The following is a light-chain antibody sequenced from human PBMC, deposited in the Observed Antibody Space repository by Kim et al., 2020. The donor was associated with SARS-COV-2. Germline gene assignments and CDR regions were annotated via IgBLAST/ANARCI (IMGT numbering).Light chain of an antibody. J-gene: IGLJ3*02. CDR2: STS. CDR1: TGAGTPGHY. V-gene: IGLV7-43*01. Sequence: PGGTVTLTCTSSTGAGTPGHYPNWFQQKPGQTPRPLIYSTSEKHSWTPTRVSGSLLGGKAALTLSGVQPEDEADYYCLLYFNGQGVFGGGTQLTVL. CDR3: LLYFNGQGV.